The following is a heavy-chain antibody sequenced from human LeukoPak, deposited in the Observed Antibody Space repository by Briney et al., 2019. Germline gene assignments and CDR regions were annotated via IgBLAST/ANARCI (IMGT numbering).Heavy chain of an antibody. Sequence: GGSLRLSCAASGFTFSSYEMNWVRQAPGKGLEWVSYISSSSSTIYYADSVKGRFTISRDNAKNSLYLQMNSLRAEDTAVYYCARVHDSSDGYWGQGTLVTVSS. CDR2: ISSSSSTI. J-gene: IGHJ4*02. CDR3: ARVHDSSDGY. D-gene: IGHD3-22*01. CDR1: GFTFSSYE. V-gene: IGHV3-48*01.